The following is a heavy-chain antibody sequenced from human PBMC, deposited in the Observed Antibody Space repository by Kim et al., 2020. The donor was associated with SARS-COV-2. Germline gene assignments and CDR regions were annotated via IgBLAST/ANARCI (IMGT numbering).Heavy chain of an antibody. J-gene: IGHJ6*02. V-gene: IGHV3-48*02. D-gene: IGHD5-18*01. Sequence: GGSLRLSCAASGFTFSSYSMNWVRQAPGKGLEWVSYISSSSSTIYYADSVKGRFTISRDNPKNSLYLQMNSLRDEDTAVYYCARGGRSGYSYGFVLDVWGQETTVTVAS. CDR3: ARGGRSGYSYGFVLDV. CDR1: GFTFSSYS. CDR2: ISSSSSTI.